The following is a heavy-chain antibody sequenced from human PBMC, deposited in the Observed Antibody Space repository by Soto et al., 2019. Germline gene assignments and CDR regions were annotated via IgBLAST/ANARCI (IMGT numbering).Heavy chain of an antibody. CDR3: AKRDSSSGRYPPLINY. Sequence: EVQLLESGGGLVQPGGSLRLSCAASGFTFSSYSMNWVRQAPGKGLEWVASVGGGGDNTFYADSVKGRFTISRDDSQDTVELQMNSLRAGDSAVYFCAKRDSSSGRYPPLINYWGQGTLVTVSS. J-gene: IGHJ4*02. D-gene: IGHD3-10*01. V-gene: IGHV3-23*01. CDR2: VGGGGDNT. CDR1: GFTFSSYS.